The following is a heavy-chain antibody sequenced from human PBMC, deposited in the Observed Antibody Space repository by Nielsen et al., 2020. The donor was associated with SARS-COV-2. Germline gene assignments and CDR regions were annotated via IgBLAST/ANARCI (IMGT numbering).Heavy chain of an antibody. V-gene: IGHV4-59*12. CDR2: IYYRGST. D-gene: IGHD1-14*01. Sequence: SETLSLTCTVSGGSISSYYWSWIRQPPGKGLEWIGYIYYRGSTQYNPSLKSRVTMSVDTSKNQFSLKLTSVTAADTAMYYCARETASNWLDSWGQGTLVTVSS. J-gene: IGHJ5*01. CDR3: ARETASNWLDS. CDR1: GGSISSYY.